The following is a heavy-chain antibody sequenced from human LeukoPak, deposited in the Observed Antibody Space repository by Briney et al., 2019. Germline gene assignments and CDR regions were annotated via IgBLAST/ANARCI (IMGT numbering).Heavy chain of an antibody. Sequence: GGSLRLSCAASGFTVSSNYMSWVRQPPGKGLEWVSVIYSSGSTYYADSVKGRFTISRDNSKNTLYLQMNSLRAEDTAVYYCARDQLGDWYFDLWGRGALVTVSS. CDR1: GFTVSSNY. V-gene: IGHV3-53*01. CDR3: ARDQLGDWYFDL. CDR2: IYSSGST. J-gene: IGHJ2*01. D-gene: IGHD1-1*01.